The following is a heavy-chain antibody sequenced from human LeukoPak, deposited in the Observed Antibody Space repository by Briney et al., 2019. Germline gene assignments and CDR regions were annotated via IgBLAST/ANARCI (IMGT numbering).Heavy chain of an antibody. CDR3: ARSPGYYFDY. V-gene: IGHV4-59*02. J-gene: IGHJ4*02. CDR1: GGSVSYYY. CDR2: IYYSGST. Sequence: SETLSLTCTVSGGSVSYYYWSWIRQPPGKGLEWIAYIYYSGSTNYNPSLRSRVTISVDTSKNQVSLKLGSVTAADTAVYYCARSPGYYFDYWGQGTLVTVSS. D-gene: IGHD3-10*01.